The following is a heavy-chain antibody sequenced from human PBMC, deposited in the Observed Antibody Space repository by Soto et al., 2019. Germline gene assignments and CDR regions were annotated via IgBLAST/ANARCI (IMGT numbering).Heavy chain of an antibody. D-gene: IGHD1-26*01. V-gene: IGHV3-48*03. CDR1: GFTFSSFE. CDR3: ARVMYATWSSFDN. J-gene: IGHJ4*02. CDR2: ITSGGTT. Sequence: SCAASGFTFSSFEMVWVRQAPGKGLEWVSYITSGGTTYYTDSLKGRFTISRDNAKNSLYLQMNSLRAEDTAVYYCARVMYATWSSFDNWGQGRLVTVSS.